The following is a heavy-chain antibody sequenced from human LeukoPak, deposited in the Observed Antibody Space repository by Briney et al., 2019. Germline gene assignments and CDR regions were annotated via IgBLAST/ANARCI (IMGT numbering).Heavy chain of an antibody. CDR1: GFTFSSYG. CDR3: AKGPKDIVVVPAAIYPDY. Sequence: AGGSLRLSCAASGFTFSSYGMHWVRQAPGKGLEWVAVIWYDGSNKYYADSVKGRFTISRDNSKNTLYLQMNSLRAEDTAVYYCAKGPKDIVVVPAAIYPDYWGQGTLVTVSS. CDR2: IWYDGSNK. V-gene: IGHV3-33*06. J-gene: IGHJ4*02. D-gene: IGHD2-2*01.